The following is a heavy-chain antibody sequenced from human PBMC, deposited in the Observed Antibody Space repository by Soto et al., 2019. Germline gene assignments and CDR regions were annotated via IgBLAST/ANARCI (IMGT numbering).Heavy chain of an antibody. CDR1: GFTFSSYG. Sequence: QVQLVESGGGVVQPGRSLRLSCAASGFTFSSYGMHWVRQAPGKGLEWGAVIWYDGSNKYYADSVKGRFTISRDNSKNTLYLQMNSLRAEDTAVYYCARDHPMVRGVVDYWGQGTLVTVSS. J-gene: IGHJ4*02. D-gene: IGHD3-10*01. CDR3: ARDHPMVRGVVDY. CDR2: IWYDGSNK. V-gene: IGHV3-33*01.